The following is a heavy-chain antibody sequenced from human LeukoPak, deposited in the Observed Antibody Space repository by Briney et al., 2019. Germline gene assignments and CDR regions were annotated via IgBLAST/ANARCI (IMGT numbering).Heavy chain of an antibody. CDR2: IIPIFGTA. CDR1: GYTFTSNY. CDR3: ARDRGTYYYDSSGYDY. Sequence: SVKVSCKASGYTFTSNYIHWVRQAPGQGLEWMGGIIPIFGTANYAQKFQGRVTITADESTSTAYMELSSLRSEDTAVYYCARDRGTYYYDSSGYDYWGQGTLVTVSS. J-gene: IGHJ4*02. D-gene: IGHD3-22*01. V-gene: IGHV1-69*13.